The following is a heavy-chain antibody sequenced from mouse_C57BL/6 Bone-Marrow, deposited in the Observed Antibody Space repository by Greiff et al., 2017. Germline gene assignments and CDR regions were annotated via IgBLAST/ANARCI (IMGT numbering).Heavy chain of an antibody. J-gene: IGHJ4*01. CDR1: YTFSRRVH. Sequence: QVHVKQSGPELARPWASVKISCQAFYTFSRRVHFAIRDTNYWLQCVKQRPGQGLDWIGAIYHGYGDTSYNQKFKGKATLTADKASSTVYRQSSSLSSEDSAVYYGAWGPGSSGPGAMDYWGQGTSVTVSS. CDR2: GQGLDWIG. D-gene: IGHD3-2*02. CDR3: SEDSAVYYGAWGPGSSGPGAMDY. V-gene: IGHV1-87*01.